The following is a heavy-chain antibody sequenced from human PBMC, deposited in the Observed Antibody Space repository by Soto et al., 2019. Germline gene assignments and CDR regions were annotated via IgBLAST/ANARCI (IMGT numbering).Heavy chain of an antibody. D-gene: IGHD2-8*01. CDR2: ISSNGVAT. Sequence: EVQLVESGGGLVQPGGSLRLSCAASGFTFSFYAMHWVRQAPGKGLEYVSAISSNGVATYHANSVKGRFTISRDNSKSTLYRQLGSLRAEDMAVYYCARGGYCPNGVCASSFDIWGQGTLVTVSS. CDR1: GFTFSFYA. V-gene: IGHV3-64*01. CDR3: ARGGYCPNGVCASSFDI. J-gene: IGHJ3*02.